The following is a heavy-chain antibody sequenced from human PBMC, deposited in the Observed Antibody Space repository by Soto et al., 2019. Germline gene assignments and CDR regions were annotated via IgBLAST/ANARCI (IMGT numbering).Heavy chain of an antibody. CDR2: MNPNSGNT. V-gene: IGHV1-8*01. J-gene: IGHJ4*02. CDR3: AGEWDGGWELPLDY. Sequence: QVQLVQSGAEVKKPGASVKVSCKASGYTFTSYDINWVRQATGQGLEWMGWMNPNSGNTGYAQKCRGRVTMTRNTSISTAYMERSSLGSEDTAVCYCAGEWDGGWELPLDYWGQGTLVTVSS. CDR1: GYTFTSYD. D-gene: IGHD1-26*01.